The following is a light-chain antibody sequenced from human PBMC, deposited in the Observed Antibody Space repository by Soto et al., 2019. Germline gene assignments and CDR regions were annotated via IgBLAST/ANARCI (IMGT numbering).Light chain of an antibody. Sequence: QSALTQPPSASGSPGQSVTISCTGTSNDVGGYNYVSWYQQHPGKAPKLMIYEVFKRPSGVPDRFSASKSGNTASLTVSGLQAEDEADYYCSSYAGSNNHVVFGGGTKLTVL. CDR1: SNDVGGYNY. J-gene: IGLJ2*01. V-gene: IGLV2-8*01. CDR3: SSYAGSNNHVV. CDR2: EVF.